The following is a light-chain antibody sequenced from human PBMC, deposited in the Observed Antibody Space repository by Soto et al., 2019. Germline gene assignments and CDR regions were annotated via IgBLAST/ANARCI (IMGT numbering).Light chain of an antibody. CDR2: RTS. CDR1: QSLSSIY. Sequence: IVLTHSPGTLSFSPGQVATLSFRASQSLSSIYLAWYQQKPGQAPRLLIYRTSSRATGIPDRFSGSESETDFTLTISRLEPDDSAVYYCQQYGSSPRTLGPGTKVDIK. CDR3: QQYGSSPRT. V-gene: IGKV3-20*01. J-gene: IGKJ1*01.